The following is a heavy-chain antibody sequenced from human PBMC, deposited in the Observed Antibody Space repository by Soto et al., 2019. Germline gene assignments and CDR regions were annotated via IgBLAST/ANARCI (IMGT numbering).Heavy chain of an antibody. CDR2: IKQDGSEK. D-gene: IGHD6-19*01. CDR1: GFTFSSYA. Sequence: EVQLLESGGGLVQPGGSLRLSCAASGFTFSSYAMSWVRQAPGKGLEWVANIKQDGSEKYYVDSVKGRFTISRDNAKNSLYLQMNSLRAEDTAVYYCARSPWAVAADFDYWGQGTLVTVSS. CDR3: ARSPWAVAADFDY. J-gene: IGHJ4*02. V-gene: IGHV3-7*03.